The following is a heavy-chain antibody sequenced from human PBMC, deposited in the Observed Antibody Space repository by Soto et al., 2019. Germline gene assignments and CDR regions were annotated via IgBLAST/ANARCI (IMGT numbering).Heavy chain of an antibody. J-gene: IGHJ6*03. CDR2: ISAYNGNT. D-gene: IGHD3-3*01. CDR3: GGDVGRFANYDVLCGYYGYYYYMDV. CDR1: GYTFTSYG. Sequence: ASVKVSCKASGYTFTSYGISWVRQAPGQGLEWMGWISAYNGNTNYAQKLQGRVTMTTDTSTSTAYMELRSLRSDDTAVYYCGGDVGRFANYDVLCGYYGYYYYMDVWGKGTTVTVSS. V-gene: IGHV1-18*01.